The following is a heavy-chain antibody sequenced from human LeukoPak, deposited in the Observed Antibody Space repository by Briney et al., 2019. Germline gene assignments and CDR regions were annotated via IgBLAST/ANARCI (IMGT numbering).Heavy chain of an antibody. J-gene: IGHJ6*02. CDR1: GYTFTSYY. D-gene: IGHD3-22*01. V-gene: IGHV1-46*01. Sequence: GASVKVSCKASGYTFTSYYMHWVRQAPGQGLEWMGIINPSGGSTSYAQKFQGRVTMTRDTSTSTVYMELSSLRSEDTAVYYCARDQAYYDSSGYCYYYYGMDVWGQGTTVTVSS. CDR2: INPSGGST. CDR3: ARDQAYYDSSGYCYYYYGMDV.